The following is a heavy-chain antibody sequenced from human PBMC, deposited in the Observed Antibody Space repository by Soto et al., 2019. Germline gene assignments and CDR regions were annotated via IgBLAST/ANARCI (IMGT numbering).Heavy chain of an antibody. CDR1: GGSTSSYY. Sequence: LSLTCTVSGGSTSSYYWSWIRQPPGKGLEWIGYIYYSGSTNYNPSLKSRVTISVDTSKNQFSLKLSSVTAADTAVYYCARRDYYDSSGYDRLGDAFDIWGQGTMVTVSS. D-gene: IGHD3-22*01. V-gene: IGHV4-59*01. CDR3: ARRDYYDSSGYDRLGDAFDI. J-gene: IGHJ3*02. CDR2: IYYSGST.